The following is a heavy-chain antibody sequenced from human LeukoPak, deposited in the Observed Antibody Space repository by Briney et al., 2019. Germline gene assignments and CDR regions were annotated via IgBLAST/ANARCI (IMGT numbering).Heavy chain of an antibody. CDR2: ISSSSSYI. J-gene: IGHJ4*02. V-gene: IGHV3-21*01. Sequence: PGGSLRLSCAASGFTFSSYSMNWVRQAPGKGLEWVSSISSSSSYIYYVDSVRGRFTISRDNAKNSLYLQMHSLRAEDTALYYCAREGLQFDYWGQGTLVTVSS. CDR3: AREGLQFDY. CDR1: GFTFSSYS. D-gene: IGHD4-11*01.